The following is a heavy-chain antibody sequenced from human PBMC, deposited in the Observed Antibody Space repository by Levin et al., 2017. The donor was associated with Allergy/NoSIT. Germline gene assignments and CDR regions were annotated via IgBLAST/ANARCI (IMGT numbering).Heavy chain of an antibody. CDR3: ARLGGAGYDPFDY. V-gene: IGHV3-53*01. J-gene: IGHJ4*02. Sequence: GESLKISCAVSGFTVSNNYMTWVRQAPGRGLEWVSVIYSGGSTYYADSVKGRFTISRDNSKNTLYLQMNSLRAEDTAVYYCARLGGAGYDPFDYWGQGTLVTVSS. CDR2: IYSGGST. CDR1: GFTVSNNY. D-gene: IGHD5-12*01.